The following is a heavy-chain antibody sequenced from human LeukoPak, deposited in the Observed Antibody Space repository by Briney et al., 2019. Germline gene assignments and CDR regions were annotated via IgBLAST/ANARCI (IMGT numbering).Heavy chain of an antibody. J-gene: IGHJ4*02. CDR1: GGSISSSSHS. CDR3: ARHQYRSGSTYHFDC. CDR2: MYYSGNA. Sequence: SETLSLTCTVSGGSISSSSHSWGWIRQPPGKGLEWIGSMYYSGNAYYNSSLKSRLTISVDTSKNQFSLKVTSVTAADTAVYYCARHQYRSGSTYHFDCWGQGTLVTVSS. D-gene: IGHD6-19*01. V-gene: IGHV4-39*01.